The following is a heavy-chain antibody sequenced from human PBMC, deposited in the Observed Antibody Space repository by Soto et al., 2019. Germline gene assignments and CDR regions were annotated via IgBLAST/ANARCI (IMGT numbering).Heavy chain of an antibody. V-gene: IGHV4-30-4*01. CDR2: IYYSGST. D-gene: IGHD6-19*01. CDR1: GGSISSGDYY. J-gene: IGHJ3*02. CDR3: ARYSSGRASDI. Sequence: QVQLQESGPGLVKPSQTLSLTCTVSGGSISSGDYYWSWIRQPPGRGLEWIGYIYYSGSTYSIPSLKSRVTLSVDTSKNQFALKLSAVAAADPAVYYCARYSSGRASDIWGQGTMVTVSS.